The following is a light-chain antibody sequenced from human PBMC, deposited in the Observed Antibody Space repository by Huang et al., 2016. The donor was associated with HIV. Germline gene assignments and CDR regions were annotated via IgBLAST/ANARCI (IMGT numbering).Light chain of an antibody. CDR2: AAS. Sequence: DIQMTQSPSSLSASVGDRVTITCRASQSISSYLNWYQQKPGKATKLLISAASSLHSGVPSRFSGSGSGTDFTLTISSLQPEDFATYYCQQSYSTPRTFGQGTKVEIK. CDR3: QQSYSTPRT. V-gene: IGKV1-39*01. J-gene: IGKJ1*01. CDR1: QSISSY.